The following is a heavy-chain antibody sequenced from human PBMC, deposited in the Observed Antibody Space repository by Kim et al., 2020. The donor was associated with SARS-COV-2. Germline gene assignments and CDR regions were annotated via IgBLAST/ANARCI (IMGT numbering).Heavy chain of an antibody. D-gene: IGHD6-13*01. V-gene: IGHV1-69*04. J-gene: IGHJ5*02. CDR3: ARDPGYAAGTFWVDP. Sequence: QKFQGRVTITADTSTSTAYMELSSVRSEDTAVYYCARDPGYAAGTFWVDPWGQGTLVTVSS.